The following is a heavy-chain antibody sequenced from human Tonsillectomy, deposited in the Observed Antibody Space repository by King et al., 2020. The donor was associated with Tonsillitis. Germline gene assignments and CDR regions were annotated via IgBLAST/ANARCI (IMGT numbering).Heavy chain of an antibody. D-gene: IGHD4-17*01. V-gene: IGHV3-30*18. Sequence: VQLVESGGGVVQPGRSLRLSCSAAGFTFRNFGIHWVRQAPGKGLEWVAVISFDGSRTYYADSVRGRFTISRDNSMFSVYLDMNSLRAEDTALYYCAKDLGSLSQDYEDPYFDNWGKGTLVTVSS. CDR1: GFTFRNFG. J-gene: IGHJ4*02. CDR3: AKDLGSLSQDYEDPYFDN. CDR2: ISFDGSRT.